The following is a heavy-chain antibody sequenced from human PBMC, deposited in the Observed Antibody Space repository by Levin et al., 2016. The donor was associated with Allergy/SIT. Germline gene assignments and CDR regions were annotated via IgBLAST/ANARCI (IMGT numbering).Heavy chain of an antibody. CDR2: IYHTGST. J-gene: IGHJ4*02. CDR3: ARDTGVGGY. CDR1: GDSVYSTSW. Sequence: SETLSLTCAVSGDSVYSTSWWSWVRQTPGKGLEWIGDIYHTGSTNYNTSLKSRVTMSVDNSKNQFSLNLSSVTAADTAVYYCARDTGVGGYWGQGTLVTVSS. D-gene: IGHD1-14*01. V-gene: IGHV4-4*02.